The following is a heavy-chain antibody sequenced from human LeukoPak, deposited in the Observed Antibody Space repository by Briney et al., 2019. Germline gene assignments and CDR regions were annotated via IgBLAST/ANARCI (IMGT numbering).Heavy chain of an antibody. CDR3: ARDHEQQLVLRGGYFDY. CDR2: INPSGGST. CDR1: GYTFTSYY. J-gene: IGHJ4*02. D-gene: IGHD6-13*01. V-gene: IGHV1-46*01. Sequence: ASVKVSRKASGYTFTSYYMHWVRQAPGQGLEWMGIINPSGGSTSYAQKFQGRVTMTRDTSTSTVYMQLSSLRSEDAAVYYCARDHEQQLVLRGGYFDYWGQGTLVTVSS.